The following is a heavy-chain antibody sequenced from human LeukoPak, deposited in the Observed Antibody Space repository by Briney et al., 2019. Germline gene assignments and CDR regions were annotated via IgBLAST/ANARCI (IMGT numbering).Heavy chain of an antibody. J-gene: IGHJ4*02. Sequence: GGSLRLSCAASGFSVSSNYMSWVRQAPGKGLEWVSVIYSGGSTHYADSVKGRFTVSRDNSKNSLYLQMNSLRTEDTALYYCAKDIFIRDDYQHSPTFDYWGQGTLVTVSS. D-gene: IGHD4-11*01. V-gene: IGHV3-53*05. CDR3: AKDIFIRDDYQHSPTFDY. CDR2: IYSGGST. CDR1: GFSVSSNY.